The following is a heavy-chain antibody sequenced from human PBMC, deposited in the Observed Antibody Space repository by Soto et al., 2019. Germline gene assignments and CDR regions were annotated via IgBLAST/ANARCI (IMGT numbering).Heavy chain of an antibody. CDR1: GYTFTSYY. D-gene: IGHD3-22*01. Sequence: GASVKVSCKASGYTFTSYYMHWVRQAPGQGLEWMGWISAYNGNTNYAQKLQGRVTMTTDTSTSTAYMELRSLRSDDTAVYYCARLISSGDAFDIWGQGTMVTVSS. CDR2: ISAYNGNT. CDR3: ARLISSGDAFDI. J-gene: IGHJ3*02. V-gene: IGHV1-18*04.